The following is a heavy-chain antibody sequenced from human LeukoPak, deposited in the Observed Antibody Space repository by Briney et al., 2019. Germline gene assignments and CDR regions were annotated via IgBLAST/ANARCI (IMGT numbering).Heavy chain of an antibody. CDR1: GGSFSGYY. D-gene: IGHD3-9*01. V-gene: IGHV4-34*01. J-gene: IGHJ5*02. Sequence: SETLSLTCAVYGGSFSGYYWSWIRQPPGKGLEWIGEINHSGSTNYNPSLKSRVTISVDTSKNQFPLKLSSVTAADTAVYYCARERRYFDWLSRNWFDPWGQGTLVTVSS. CDR2: INHSGST. CDR3: ARERRYFDWLSRNWFDP.